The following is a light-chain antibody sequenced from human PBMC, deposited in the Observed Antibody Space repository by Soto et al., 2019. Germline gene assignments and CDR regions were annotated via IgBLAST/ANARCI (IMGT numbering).Light chain of an antibody. CDR3: QQYDRWPTWT. CDR2: GAS. J-gene: IGKJ1*01. CDR1: QSISAN. Sequence: EVVMTQSPATLSVSLGERATLSCSASQSISANLAWLHQKPGQPPRLLIYGASTRATGIPARFSGSGSGTEFTLTINSLESEDFGIYYCQQYDRWPTWTFGQGTKVEIK. V-gene: IGKV3-15*01.